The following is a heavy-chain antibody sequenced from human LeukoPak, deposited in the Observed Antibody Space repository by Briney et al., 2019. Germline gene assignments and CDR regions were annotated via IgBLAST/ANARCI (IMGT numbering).Heavy chain of an antibody. D-gene: IGHD5-18*01. CDR3: ARERVGYSYGATCFDY. V-gene: IGHV3-21*01. Sequence: GGSLRLSCAASGFTFSSYSMNWVRQAPGKGLEWVSSISSSSSYIYHADSVKGRFTISRDNAKNSLYLQMNSLRAEDTAVYYCARERVGYSYGATCFDYWGQGTLVTVSS. CDR2: ISSSSSYI. CDR1: GFTFSSYS. J-gene: IGHJ4*02.